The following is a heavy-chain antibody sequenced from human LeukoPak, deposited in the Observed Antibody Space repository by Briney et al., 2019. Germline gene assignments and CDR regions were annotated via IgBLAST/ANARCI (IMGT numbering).Heavy chain of an antibody. D-gene: IGHD6-19*01. CDR1: GFTFSSYS. J-gene: IGHJ4*02. CDR2: ISSGSGYI. CDR3: ARVVAVAGTSRGYFDY. Sequence: GGSLRLSCAASGFTFSSYSMKWVRQAPGKGLEGVSSISSGSGYIYYADSVKGRFTISSDNAKNSLYLQMNSLGAEDTAVYYCARVVAVAGTSRGYFDYWGQGTLVTVSS. V-gene: IGHV3-21*01.